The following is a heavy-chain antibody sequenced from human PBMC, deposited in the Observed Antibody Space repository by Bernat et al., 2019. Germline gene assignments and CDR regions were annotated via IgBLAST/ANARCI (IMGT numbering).Heavy chain of an antibody. Sequence: QVQLQQWGAGLLKPSETLSLTCAVYGGSFSGYYWSWIRQPPGKGLEWIGEINHSGSTNYNPSLKSRVTISVDTSKNQFSLKLSSVTAADTAVYYCAGKIIITGNTVVDVWGKGTTVTVSS. CDR3: AGKIIITGNTVVDV. CDR2: INHSGST. CDR1: GGSFSGYY. D-gene: IGHD1-7*01. J-gene: IGHJ6*04. V-gene: IGHV4-34*01.